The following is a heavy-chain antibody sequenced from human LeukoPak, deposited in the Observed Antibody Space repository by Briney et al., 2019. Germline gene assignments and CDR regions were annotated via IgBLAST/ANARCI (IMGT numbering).Heavy chain of an antibody. V-gene: IGHV1-2*06. D-gene: IGHD4-17*01. J-gene: IGHJ6*02. CDR1: GYTFTGYY. CDR3: NAVTTYYYYGMDV. CDR2: INPNSGGT. Sequence: GASVKVSCKASGYTFTGYYMHWVRQAPGQGLEWMGRINPNSGGTNYAQKFQGRVTMTRDTSISTAYMELSRLRSDDTAVYYCNAVTTYYYYGMDVWGQGTTVTVSS.